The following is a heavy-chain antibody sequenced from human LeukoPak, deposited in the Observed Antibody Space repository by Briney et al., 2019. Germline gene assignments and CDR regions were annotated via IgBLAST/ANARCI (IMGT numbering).Heavy chain of an antibody. CDR3: ARHFGGSYYDDY. CDR2: IDPDDSYT. D-gene: IGHD1-26*01. Sequence: PGGSLRLSCAASGFTFSSFAMSWVRQMPGKGLEWMGRIDPDDSYTNYSPSFQGHVTISGDKSISTAYLQWSSLKASDTAMYYCARHFGGSYYDDYWGQGTLVSVPS. V-gene: IGHV5-10-1*01. J-gene: IGHJ4*02. CDR1: GFTFSSFA.